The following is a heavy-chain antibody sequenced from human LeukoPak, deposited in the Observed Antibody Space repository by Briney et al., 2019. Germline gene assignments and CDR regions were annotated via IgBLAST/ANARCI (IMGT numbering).Heavy chain of an antibody. CDR3: AKDQTRYSGSSNYFDY. CDR2: ISGSGGST. Sequence: GGSLRLSCAASGFTFSSYAMSWVRQAPGKGLEWVSAISGSGGSTYYADSVKGRFTISGDNSKNTLYLQMNSLRAEDTAVYYCAKDQTRYSGSSNYFDYWGQGTLVTVSS. J-gene: IGHJ4*02. V-gene: IGHV3-23*01. D-gene: IGHD1-26*01. CDR1: GFTFSSYA.